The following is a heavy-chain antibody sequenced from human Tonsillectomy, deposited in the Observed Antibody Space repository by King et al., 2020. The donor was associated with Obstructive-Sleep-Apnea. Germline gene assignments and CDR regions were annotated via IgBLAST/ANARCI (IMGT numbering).Heavy chain of an antibody. V-gene: IGHV3-21*01. CDR3: ARDQTGQFDY. CDR1: GFTFSSYS. Sequence: EVQLVESGGGLVKPGGSLRLSCAASGFTFSSYSMNWVRQAPGKGLEWVSSISSGTCYIYYADSGKGRFTISRDNAKNSLYLQMNSLRAEDTAVYYCARDQTGQFDYWGQGTLVTVSS. D-gene: IGHD1-1*01. J-gene: IGHJ4*02. CDR2: ISSGTCYI.